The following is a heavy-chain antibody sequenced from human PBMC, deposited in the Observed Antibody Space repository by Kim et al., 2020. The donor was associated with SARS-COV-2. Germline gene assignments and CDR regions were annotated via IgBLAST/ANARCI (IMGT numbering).Heavy chain of an antibody. Sequence: GGSLRLSCVASEFNFAMSCVRQAPGKGLEWVSGIKSSGGSTVYADSVKGRFTISRDTFKNTLYLQMDSLSAEDTAIYYCAKITSGTSGWFEYFQHWGQGTLVTVSS. CDR2: IKSSGGST. V-gene: IGHV3-23*01. J-gene: IGHJ1*01. CDR3: AKITSGTSGWFEYFQH. CDR1: EFNFA. D-gene: IGHD6-19*01.